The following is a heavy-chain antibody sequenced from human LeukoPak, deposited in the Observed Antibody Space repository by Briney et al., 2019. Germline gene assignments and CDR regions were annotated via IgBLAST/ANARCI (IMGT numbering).Heavy chain of an antibody. CDR2: IIPIFGTA. CDR1: GGTFSSYA. D-gene: IGHD2-15*01. J-gene: IGHJ4*02. V-gene: IGHV1-69*06. Sequence: SVKVSCKASGGTFSSYAISWVRQAPGQGLEWMGGIIPIFGTANYAQKFQGRVTITADKSTGTAYMELSSLRSEDTAVYYCARARGGYCSGGSCPTTVTSLDYWGQGTLVTVSS. CDR3: ARARGGYCSGGSCPTTVTSLDY.